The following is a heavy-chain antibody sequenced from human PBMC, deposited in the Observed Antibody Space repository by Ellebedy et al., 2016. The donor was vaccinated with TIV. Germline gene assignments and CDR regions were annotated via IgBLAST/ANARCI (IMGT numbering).Heavy chain of an antibody. Sequence: GESLKISXAASGFTFSSYAMGWVRQAPGKGLEWVSAISGSGGSTYYADSVKGRFTISRDNSKNTLYLQMNSLRAEDTAVYYCAKRGHIVVVTAIHHFDYWGQGTLVTVSS. D-gene: IGHD2-21*02. CDR1: GFTFSSYA. CDR3: AKRGHIVVVTAIHHFDY. J-gene: IGHJ4*02. CDR2: ISGSGGST. V-gene: IGHV3-23*01.